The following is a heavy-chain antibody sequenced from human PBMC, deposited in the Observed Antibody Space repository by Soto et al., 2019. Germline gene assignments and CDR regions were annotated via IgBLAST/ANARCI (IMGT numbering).Heavy chain of an antibody. CDR2: ISAYNDNT. J-gene: IGHJ4*01. Sequence: GASVKVSCKASGYTFTSYGFSWVRQAPVQGLEWMGWISAYNDNTNYGQKFQGRVTMTTDTSASTAHMVLRSLRSDDTAVYYCARDQRYYDGSIGFYRSDHWG. V-gene: IGHV1-18*01. CDR1: GYTFTSYG. CDR3: ARDQRYYDGSIGFYRSDH. D-gene: IGHD3-22*01.